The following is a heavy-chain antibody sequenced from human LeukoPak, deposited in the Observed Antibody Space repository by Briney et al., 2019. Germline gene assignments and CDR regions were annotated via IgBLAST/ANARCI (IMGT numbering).Heavy chain of an antibody. V-gene: IGHV1-69*05. CDR2: IIPIFGTA. CDR1: GGTFSSYA. Sequence: ASVKVSRKASGGTFSSYAISWVRQAPGQGLEWMGGIIPIFGTANYAQKFQGRVTITTDESTSTAYMELSSLRSEDTAVYYCARAVCSSTSCYIWGVYNWFDPWGQGTLVTVSS. D-gene: IGHD2-2*02. CDR3: ARAVCSSTSCYIWGVYNWFDP. J-gene: IGHJ5*02.